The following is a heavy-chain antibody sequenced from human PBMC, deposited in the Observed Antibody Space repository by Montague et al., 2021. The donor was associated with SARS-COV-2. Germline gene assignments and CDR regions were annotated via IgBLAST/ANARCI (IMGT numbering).Heavy chain of an antibody. V-gene: IGHV4-59*01. Sequence: SETLSLTCSVSGDSITTYYWSWIRQPPGRGLEWIGHIYYTGTTKYNPSLKSRVTISVDTSRNQFSLKLNSVTAADTAVYYCARARTTCFCANCVNYFDYWGQGALVTVSS. CDR2: IYYTGTT. J-gene: IGHJ4*02. CDR1: GDSITTYY. CDR3: ARARTTCFCANCVNYFDY. D-gene: IGHD1-1*01.